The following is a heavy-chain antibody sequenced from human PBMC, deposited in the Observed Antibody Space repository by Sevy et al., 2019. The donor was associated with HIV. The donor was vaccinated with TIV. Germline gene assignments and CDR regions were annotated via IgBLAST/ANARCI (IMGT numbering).Heavy chain of an antibody. V-gene: IGHV3-53*01. CDR2: IYSGDKT. CDR1: GFSVSDTY. J-gene: IGHJ3*02. D-gene: IGHD3-22*01. Sequence: GGSLRLSCAASGFSVSDTYMSWVRQAPGEGLEWVSVIYSGDKTYHADSVKGRFTISRDSSKNTIYLQLNSLRTEDTAVYYCARLNVYYYDDDGYYTTGNAFDIWGQGTMVTVSS. CDR3: ARLNVYYYDDDGYYTTGNAFDI.